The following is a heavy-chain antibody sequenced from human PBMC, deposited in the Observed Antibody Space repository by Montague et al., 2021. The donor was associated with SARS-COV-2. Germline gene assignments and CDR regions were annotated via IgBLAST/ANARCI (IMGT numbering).Heavy chain of an antibody. CDR3: ARGERGSCGDGSCYQYFFNY. D-gene: IGHD2-15*01. J-gene: IGHJ4*02. CDR1: GDSVSTNRGT. V-gene: IGHV6-1*01. CDR2: TYYRSECYS. Sequence: CAISGDSVSTNRGTWNWVRLSPSRGLEWLGRTYYRSECYSDYSVSVKSRICINPDTSKNQFSLQLNSVTPEDTAGYYCARGERGSCGDGSCYQYFFNYWGQGTLVTVSS.